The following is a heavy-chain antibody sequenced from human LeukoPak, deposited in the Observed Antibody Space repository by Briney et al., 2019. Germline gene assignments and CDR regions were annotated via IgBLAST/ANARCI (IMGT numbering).Heavy chain of an antibody. CDR3: ARAGPSDYYDSSGYYPDAFDI. D-gene: IGHD3-22*01. CDR1: GGSINNYY. V-gene: IGHV4-59*01. CDR2: MHYSGST. Sequence: SETLSLTCTVSGGSINNYYWSWIRQPPGKGLEWIGYMHYSGSTNYSPSLQSRVTISRGTSNNQFSLNLSSVTAADTAMYYCARAGPSDYYDSSGYYPDAFDIWGQGTMVTVSS. J-gene: IGHJ3*02.